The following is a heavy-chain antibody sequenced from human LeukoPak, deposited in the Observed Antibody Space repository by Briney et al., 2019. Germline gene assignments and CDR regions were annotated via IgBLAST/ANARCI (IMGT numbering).Heavy chain of an antibody. J-gene: IGHJ4*02. Sequence: GGSLRLSCAASGFTFSSYSMNWVRQAPGKGLEWVSYISSSSSTIYYADSVEGRFTISRDNAKNSLYLQMNSLRAEDTAVYYCARDRYSGGSRYFDYWGQGTLVTVSS. CDR1: GFTFSSYS. CDR2: ISSSSSTI. D-gene: IGHD2-15*01. CDR3: ARDRYSGGSRYFDY. V-gene: IGHV3-48*01.